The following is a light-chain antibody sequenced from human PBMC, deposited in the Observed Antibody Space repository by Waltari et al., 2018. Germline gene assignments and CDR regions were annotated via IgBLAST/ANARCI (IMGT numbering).Light chain of an antibody. Sequence: IQMTQSPSSVSASVGDRVPITCRASQAIRNWLTWYQHKPGQAPKLLIYTASTLHSGVPSRFSGSGSGTDFTLTISSLQPEDFATYYCQQANSFPLTFGGGTKVEI. CDR2: TAS. CDR1: QAIRNW. CDR3: QQANSFPLT. J-gene: IGKJ4*01. V-gene: IGKV1-12*01.